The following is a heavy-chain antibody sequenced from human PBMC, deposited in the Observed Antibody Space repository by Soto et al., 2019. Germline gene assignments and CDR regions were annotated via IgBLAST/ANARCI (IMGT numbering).Heavy chain of an antibody. D-gene: IGHD5-18*01. CDR2: ISAYNGNT. V-gene: IGHV1-18*01. J-gene: IGHJ4*02. Sequence: ASVKVSCKAPGYTFTSYGISWVRQAPGQGLEWMGWISAYNGNTKYSQKFQGRVTITRDTSASTAYMELSSLRSEDTAVYYCARDYSSYGPFDYWGQGTLVTVSS. CDR3: ARDYSSYGPFDY. CDR1: GYTFTSYG.